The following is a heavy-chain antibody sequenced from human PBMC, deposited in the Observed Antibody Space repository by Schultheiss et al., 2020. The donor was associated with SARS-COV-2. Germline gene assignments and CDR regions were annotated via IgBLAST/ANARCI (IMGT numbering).Heavy chain of an antibody. D-gene: IGHD6-19*01. CDR3: AKSGWSALAGHDPFDI. CDR1: GFTFSSYA. V-gene: IGHV3-23*01. Sequence: GSVKVSCAASGFTFSSYAMSWVRQAPGKGLEWVSAVTSNNGTTYYADSVKGRFTISRDNSKNTLYLQINSLGAEDTAVYYCAKSGWSALAGHDPFDIWGQGTMVTVSS. CDR2: VTSNNGTT. J-gene: IGHJ3*02.